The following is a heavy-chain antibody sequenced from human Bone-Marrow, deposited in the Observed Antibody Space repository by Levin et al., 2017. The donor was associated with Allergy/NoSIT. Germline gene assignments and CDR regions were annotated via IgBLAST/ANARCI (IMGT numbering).Heavy chain of an antibody. J-gene: IGHJ6*02. CDR3: ARIRYCSGGSCYSGYYYGMDV. CDR2: IDWDDDK. V-gene: IGHV2-70*01. D-gene: IGHD2-15*01. CDR1: GFSLSTSGMC. Sequence: SGPTLVKPTQTLTLTCTFSGFSLSTSGMCVSWIRQPPGKALEWLALIDWDDDKYYSTSLKTRLTISKDTSKNQVVLTMTNMDPVDTATYYCARIRYCSGGSCYSGYYYGMDVWGQGTTVTVSS.